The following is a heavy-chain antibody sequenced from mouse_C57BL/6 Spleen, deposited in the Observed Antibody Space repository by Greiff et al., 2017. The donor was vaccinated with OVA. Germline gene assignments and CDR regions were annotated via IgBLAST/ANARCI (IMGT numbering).Heavy chain of an antibody. D-gene: IGHD2-4*01. CDR2: ISYDGSN. Sequence: EVKLQESGPGLVKPSQSLSLTCSVTGYSITSGYYWNWIRQFPGNKLEWMGYISYDGSNNYNPSLKNRIAITRDTSKNQFCLKLNSVTTEDTATYYCARPYDYDGFAYWGQGTLVTVSA. CDR1: GYSITSGYY. J-gene: IGHJ3*01. V-gene: IGHV3-6*01. CDR3: ARPYDYDGFAY.